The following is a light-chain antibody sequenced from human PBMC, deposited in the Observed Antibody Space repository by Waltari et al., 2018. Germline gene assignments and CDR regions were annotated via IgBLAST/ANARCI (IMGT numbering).Light chain of an antibody. CDR3: NSYTSSSTLWV. J-gene: IGLJ3*02. CDR2: DVT. CDR1: SSDVGGYNS. Sequence: QSALTQPASVSGSPGQSITISCTGTSSDVGGYNSVSWYQQHPGKAPKLMIYDVTKRPAGVSVRSSGSKSGNTAALTISGLQAEDEADYYCNSYTSSSTLWVFGGGTKLTVL. V-gene: IGLV2-14*01.